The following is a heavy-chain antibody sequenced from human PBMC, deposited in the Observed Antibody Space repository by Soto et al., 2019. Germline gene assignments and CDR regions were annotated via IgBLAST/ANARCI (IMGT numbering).Heavy chain of an antibody. D-gene: IGHD6-19*01. Sequence: GGSLRLSCAASGFTLSSYWMNWVRQAPGKGLEWVANIKQDGSEKYYVDSVKGRFIISRDSAKNSLYLQMNSLRAEDTAVYYCARDADASGWYHYGMDVWGQGTMVTVSS. CDR2: IKQDGSEK. CDR1: GFTLSSYW. CDR3: ARDADASGWYHYGMDV. J-gene: IGHJ6*02. V-gene: IGHV3-7*01.